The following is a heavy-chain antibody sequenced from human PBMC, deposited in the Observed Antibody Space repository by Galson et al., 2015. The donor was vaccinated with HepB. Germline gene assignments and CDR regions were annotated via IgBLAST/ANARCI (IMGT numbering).Heavy chain of an antibody. J-gene: IGHJ4*02. CDR3: ARGDPGIAVAGPMGFFDY. CDR1: GFTFSSYG. D-gene: IGHD6-19*01. CDR2: IWYDGSNK. Sequence: SLRLSCAASGFTFSSYGMHWVRQAPGKGLEWVAVIWYDGSNKYYADSVKGRFTISRDNSKNTLYLQMNSLRAEDTAVYYCARGDPGIAVAGPMGFFDYWGQGTLVTVSS. V-gene: IGHV3-33*01.